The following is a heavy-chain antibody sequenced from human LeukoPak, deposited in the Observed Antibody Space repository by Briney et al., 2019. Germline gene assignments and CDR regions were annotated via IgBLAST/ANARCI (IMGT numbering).Heavy chain of an antibody. D-gene: IGHD6-13*01. CDR2: ISSSSNYM. V-gene: IGHV3-21*01. CDR3: ARPLDSSNNYFDY. CDR1: GFTFSGNA. J-gene: IGHJ4*02. Sequence: GSLRLSCAASGFTFSGNAMNWVRQAPGKGLEWVSFISSSSNYMSCADSVKGRFTISRDNAKNSLYLQMNSLRAEDTAVYYCARPLDSSNNYFDYWGQGTLVTVSA.